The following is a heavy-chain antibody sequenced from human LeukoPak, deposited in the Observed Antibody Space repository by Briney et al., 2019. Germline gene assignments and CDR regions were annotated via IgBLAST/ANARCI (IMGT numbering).Heavy chain of an antibody. D-gene: IGHD3-22*01. CDR2: MNPNSGST. J-gene: IGHJ4*02. CDR1: GYTFTSYD. CDR3: ARVYDSSGYYVVY. V-gene: IGHV1-8*01. Sequence: ASVKVSCKASGYTFTSYDINWVRQATGQGLEWMGWMNPNSGSTGYAQKFQGRVTMTRNTSISTAYMELSSLRSEDTAVYYCARVYDSSGYYVVYWGQVTLVTVSS.